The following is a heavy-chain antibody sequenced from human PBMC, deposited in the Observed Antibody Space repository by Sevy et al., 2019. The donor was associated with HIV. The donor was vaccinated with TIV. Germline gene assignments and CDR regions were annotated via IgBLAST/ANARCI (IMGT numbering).Heavy chain of an antibody. CDR3: ARRVLGEELWFGAGWFDP. CDR2: IYYSGST. D-gene: IGHD3-10*01. V-gene: IGHV4-39*01. J-gene: IGHJ5*02. CDR1: GGSISSSSYY. Sequence: SETLSLTCTVSGGSISSSSYYWGWIRQPPGKGLEWIGSIYYSGSTYYNPSLKSRVTISVDTSKNQFSLKLSSVTAADTAVYYCARRVLGEELWFGAGWFDPWGQGTLVTVSS.